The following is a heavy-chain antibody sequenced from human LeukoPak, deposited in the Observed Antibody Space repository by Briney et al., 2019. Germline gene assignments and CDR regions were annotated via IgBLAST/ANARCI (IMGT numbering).Heavy chain of an antibody. CDR2: LNPGDSDT. D-gene: IGHD3-22*01. CDR1: GYSFRSHW. V-gene: IGHV5-51*01. J-gene: IGHJ3*02. Sequence: GESLKISCQGSGYSFRSHWIGWVRQMPGKGLEWMGILNPGDSDTRYSPSFQGQVTISADKSISTAYLQWSSLKASDTAMYYCARRYYYDTGGYYFAQDAFDIWAKGQWSPSLQ. CDR3: ARRYYYDTGGYYFAQDAFDI.